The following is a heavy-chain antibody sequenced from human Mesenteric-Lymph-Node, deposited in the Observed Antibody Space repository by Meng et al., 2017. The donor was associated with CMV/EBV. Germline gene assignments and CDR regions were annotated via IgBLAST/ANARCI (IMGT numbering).Heavy chain of an antibody. J-gene: IGHJ5*02. CDR2: ISYDGSNK. CDR3: ARALTRLFCASTDCHCNWFDP. CDR1: GFTFSSYE. V-gene: IGHV3-30*04. Sequence: GESLKISCEASGFTFSSYEMNWIRQAPGKGLEWVAVISYDGSNKYYADSVKGRFTISRDNSKNTLYLQMNSLRAEDTAVYYCARALTRLFCASTDCHCNWFDPWGLGTLVTVSS. D-gene: IGHD2-21*02.